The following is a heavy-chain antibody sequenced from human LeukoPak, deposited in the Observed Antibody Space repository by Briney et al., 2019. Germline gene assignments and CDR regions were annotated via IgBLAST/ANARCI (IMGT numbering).Heavy chain of an antibody. D-gene: IGHD6-13*01. V-gene: IGHV4-34*01. CDR3: AREMYTSSRYFDY. CDR1: GESFSGYS. CDR2: INHSGST. J-gene: IGHJ4*02. Sequence: PSETLSLTCAAYGESFSGYSWTWIRQPPGKGLEWIGEINHSGSTNYNTSLKSQVTISVDTSKNQFSLKLSSVTAADTAVYYCAREMYTSSRYFDYWGQGTLVTVSS.